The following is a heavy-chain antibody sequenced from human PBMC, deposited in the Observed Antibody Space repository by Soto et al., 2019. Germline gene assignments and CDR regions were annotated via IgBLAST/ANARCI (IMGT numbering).Heavy chain of an antibody. D-gene: IGHD5-18*01. CDR2: ISAYNGNT. CDR1: GYTFTSYG. V-gene: IGHV1-18*01. CDR3: ARDGVDTATGYYYGMDV. J-gene: IGHJ6*02. Sequence: GASVKVSCKASGYTFTSYGISWVRQAPGQGLEWMGWISAYNGNTNYAQKLQGRVTMTTDTSTSTAYKELRSLRSDDTAVYYCARDGVDTATGYYYGMDVWGQGTTVTVSS.